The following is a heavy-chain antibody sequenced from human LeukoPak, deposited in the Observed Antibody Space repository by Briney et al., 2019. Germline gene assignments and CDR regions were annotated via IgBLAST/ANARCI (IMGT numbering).Heavy chain of an antibody. V-gene: IGHV3-11*04. J-gene: IGHJ4*02. CDR2: ISSSGSTR. Sequence: PGGSLRLSCAASGFTFSDYYMSWIRQAPGKGLEWISFISSSGSTRYYADSVKGRFTISRDNSKQTVYLQMNSLKSEDTALYYCARKYTTSYYSVDYWGQGSLVTVSS. D-gene: IGHD2-2*01. CDR1: GFTFSDYY. CDR3: ARKYTTSYYSVDY.